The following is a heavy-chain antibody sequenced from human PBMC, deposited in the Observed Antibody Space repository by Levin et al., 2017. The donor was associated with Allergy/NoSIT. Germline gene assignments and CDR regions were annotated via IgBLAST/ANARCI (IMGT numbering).Heavy chain of an antibody. V-gene: IGHV3-30*03. CDR1: GFSLFNSG. D-gene: IGHD3-22*01. CDR3: ARWLSSSQWPLVDD. CDR2: ISDDGIKK. Sequence: LSLTCAASGFSLFNSGFHWVRQSPGKGLEWLAVISDDGIKKFYSDSVRGRFSISRDRSKNTLYLQMNSLRGEDSAVYYCARWLSSSQWPLVDDWGQGTLVSVSS. J-gene: IGHJ4*02.